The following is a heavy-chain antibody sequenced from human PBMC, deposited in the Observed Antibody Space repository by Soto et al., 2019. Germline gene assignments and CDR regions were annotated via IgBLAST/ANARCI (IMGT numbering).Heavy chain of an antibody. CDR2: IYYSGST. CDR1: GGSISSYY. D-gene: IGHD1-26*01. CDR3: ARRVRSLDYYYYMDV. Sequence: PSETPSLTCTVSGGSISSYYWSWIRQPPGKGLEWIGYIYYSGSTNYNPSLKSRVTISVDTSKNQFSLKLSSVTAADTALYYCARRVRSLDYYYYMDVWGKGTTVTVSS. V-gene: IGHV4-59*08. J-gene: IGHJ6*03.